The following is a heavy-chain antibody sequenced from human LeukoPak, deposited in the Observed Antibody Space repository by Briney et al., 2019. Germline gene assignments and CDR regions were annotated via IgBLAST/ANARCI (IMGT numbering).Heavy chain of an antibody. CDR2: IIPIFGTA. Sequence: SVKVSCKASGGTFSSYAISWVRQAPGQGLEWMGGIIPIFGTANYAQKFQGRVTITADESTSTAYMELSSLRSEDTAVYYCARESGLKSGIAIYWGQGTLVAVSS. CDR1: GGTFSSYA. J-gene: IGHJ4*02. CDR3: ARESGLKSGIAIY. D-gene: IGHD6-13*01. V-gene: IGHV1-69*01.